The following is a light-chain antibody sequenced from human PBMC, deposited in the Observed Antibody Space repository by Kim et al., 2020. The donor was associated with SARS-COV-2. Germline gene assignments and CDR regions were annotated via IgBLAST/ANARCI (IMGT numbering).Light chain of an antibody. J-gene: IGLJ2*01. V-gene: IGLV3-9*01. CDR3: QVWDSSTVV. CDR1: NIGSKN. CDR2: RDS. Sequence: GALGQTARSTCGGNNIGSKNVHWYQQKPGQAPVLVIYRDSNRPSGIPERFSGSNSGNTATLTISRAQAGDEADYYCQVWDSSTVVFGGGTQLTVL.